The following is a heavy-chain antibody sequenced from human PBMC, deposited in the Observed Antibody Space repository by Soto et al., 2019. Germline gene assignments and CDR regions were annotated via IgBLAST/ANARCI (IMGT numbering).Heavy chain of an antibody. V-gene: IGHV3-23*01. J-gene: IGHJ4*02. Sequence: GGSLRLSCAASGFTFSSYAMSWVRQAPGKGLEWVSAISGSGGSTYYADSVKGRFTISRDNSKNTLYLQMNSLRAEDTAVYYCAKRGRMYSSGCLDYWGQGTLVTVSS. CDR1: GFTFSSYA. CDR3: AKRGRMYSSGCLDY. D-gene: IGHD6-19*01. CDR2: ISGSGGST.